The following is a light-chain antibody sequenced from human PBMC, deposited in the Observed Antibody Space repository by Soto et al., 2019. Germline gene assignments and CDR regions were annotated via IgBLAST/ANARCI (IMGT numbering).Light chain of an antibody. V-gene: IGKV1-5*03. Sequence: DILMTQSPSTLSSAVGDRVTITCRGSQSISTWLAWYQQKPGTAHNLLVYKAYNLQRGVQSRFSGSGSGTECTLTIRRLQPDDSATYYCQQYNGTSWTFGQGTKVDIK. CDR3: QQYNGTSWT. CDR1: QSISTW. J-gene: IGKJ1*01. CDR2: KAY.